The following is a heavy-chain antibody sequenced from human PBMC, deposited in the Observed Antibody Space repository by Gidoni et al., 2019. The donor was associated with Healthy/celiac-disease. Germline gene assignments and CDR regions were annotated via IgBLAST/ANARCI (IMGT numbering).Heavy chain of an antibody. CDR3: ARRLTTVTRGAFDI. D-gene: IGHD4-17*01. CDR2: INAGNGNT. V-gene: IGHV1-3*01. J-gene: IGHJ3*02. Sequence: QVQLVQSGAAVKKPGASVTVSRKASGYTFTSYAMHWVRQAPGQRLEWMGWINAGNGNTKYSQKFQGRVTITRDTSASTAYMELSSLRAEDTAVYYCARRLTTVTRGAFDIWGQGTMVTVSS. CDR1: GYTFTSYA.